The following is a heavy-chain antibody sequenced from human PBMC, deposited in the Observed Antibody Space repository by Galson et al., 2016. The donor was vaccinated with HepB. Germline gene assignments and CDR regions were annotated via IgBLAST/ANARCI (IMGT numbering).Heavy chain of an antibody. Sequence: SLRLSCAASGFIFTKAWMTWVRQAPGKGLEWVGRIKSKTDGGTTDYAAPVKGRFSVSRDDSKNTLYLQMHSLTTEDTAVYYCTTAGPFCTATICDDYWGQGALVTVS. J-gene: IGHJ4*02. D-gene: IGHD2-15*01. CDR2: IKSKTDGGTT. V-gene: IGHV3-15*01. CDR1: GFIFTKAW. CDR3: TTAGPFCTATICDDY.